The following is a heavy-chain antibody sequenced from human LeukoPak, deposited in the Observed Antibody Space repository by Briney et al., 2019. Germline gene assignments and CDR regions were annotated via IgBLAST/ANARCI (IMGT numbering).Heavy chain of an antibody. V-gene: IGHV3-23*01. CDR2: ISGTTNYT. CDR3: AKERMGVRFLEWFLYANWFDP. CDR1: GFTFSSYV. Sequence: GGSLRLSCVVSGFTFSSYVMNWVRQAPGKGLEWVSTISGTTNYTYYADSVKGRFTISRDNSKNTLYLEMNSLRAEDTAVYYCAKERMGVRFLEWFLYANWFDPWGQGTLVTVSS. D-gene: IGHD3-3*01. J-gene: IGHJ5*02.